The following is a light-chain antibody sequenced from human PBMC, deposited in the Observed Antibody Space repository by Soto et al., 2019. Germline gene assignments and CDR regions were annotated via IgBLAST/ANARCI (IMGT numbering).Light chain of an antibody. V-gene: IGLV2-23*01. Sequence: QSVLTQPASVSGSPGQSITISCTGSSSDVGSYNLVSWHQQYPGKAPKLMIYEGSKRPSGVSNRFSGSKSGNTAPLTISGLQAEDEADYYCCSYAGRSTLVFGGGTKLTVL. CDR2: EGS. CDR3: CSYAGRSTLV. CDR1: SSDVGSYNL. J-gene: IGLJ3*02.